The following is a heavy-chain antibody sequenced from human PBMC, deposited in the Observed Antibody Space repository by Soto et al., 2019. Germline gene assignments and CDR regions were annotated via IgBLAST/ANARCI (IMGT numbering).Heavy chain of an antibody. J-gene: IGHJ4*02. Sequence: SETLSLTCAVYGGSFSGYYWSWIRQPPGKGLEWIGEINHSGSTNYNPSLKSRVTISVDTSKNQFSLKLSSVTAADTAVYYCARQPHMDYWGQGTLVTVSS. CDR1: GGSFSGYY. CDR2: INHSGST. CDR3: ARQPHMDY. D-gene: IGHD2-21*01. V-gene: IGHV4-34*01.